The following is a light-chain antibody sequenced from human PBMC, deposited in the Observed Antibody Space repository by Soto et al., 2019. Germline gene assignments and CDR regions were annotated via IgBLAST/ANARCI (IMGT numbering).Light chain of an antibody. J-gene: IGKJ2*01. CDR3: QQSYSIPYA. V-gene: IGKV1-39*01. CDR1: QSINSN. CDR2: AAS. Sequence: DIQMTQSPSSLSASVGDRVTITCRASQSINSNLNWYQQKAGKAPKLLIYAASSLQSGVPSRFSGSGSGTDFTLTISSLQPEDFAIYSCQQSYSIPYAFGQGTKLEIK.